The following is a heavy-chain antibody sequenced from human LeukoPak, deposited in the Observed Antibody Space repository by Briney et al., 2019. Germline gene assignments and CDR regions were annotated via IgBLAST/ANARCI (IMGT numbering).Heavy chain of an antibody. CDR3: ARGVKIEYSSSSRNWFFDF. J-gene: IGHJ2*01. Sequence: SETLSLTCTVSGGSISSYYWSWIWQPPGKGLEWIGYIFYGGSTNYNPSLKSRVTISVDTSKKQFSLKLRSVTAADTAVYYCARGVKIEYSSSSRNWFFDFWGRGTLVTVSS. CDR2: IFYGGST. D-gene: IGHD6-6*01. V-gene: IGHV4-59*08. CDR1: GGSISSYY.